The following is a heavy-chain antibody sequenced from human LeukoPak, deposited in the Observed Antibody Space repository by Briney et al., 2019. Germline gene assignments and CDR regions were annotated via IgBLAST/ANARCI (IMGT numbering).Heavy chain of an antibody. CDR1: GFTFTTYW. Sequence: TGGSLRLSCAASGFTFTTYWMSWVRQAPGKGLEWVANIKEDGTEKYYVDSVKGRFTISRDNAKNSVHLQMNSLRAEDTAVYYCTRDLRTGDWSYGHWGRGTLVTVSS. D-gene: IGHD1-26*01. CDR3: TRDLRTGDWSYGH. J-gene: IGHJ4*02. CDR2: IKEDGTEK. V-gene: IGHV3-7*04.